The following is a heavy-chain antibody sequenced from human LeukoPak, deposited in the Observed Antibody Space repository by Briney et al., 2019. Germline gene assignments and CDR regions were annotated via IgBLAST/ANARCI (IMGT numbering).Heavy chain of an antibody. J-gene: IGHJ4*02. CDR1: GFAVSSNY. Sequence: GGSLRLSCAASGFAVSSNYMHWVRQAPGKGLEWVSVIYITGSTFYADSVKGRFTISRDNTKNTLYLQMQSLRAEDTAVYYCATDGASCGGDCYSDYWAQGTLVTVSS. V-gene: IGHV3-53*01. D-gene: IGHD2-21*02. CDR3: ATDGASCGGDCYSDY. CDR2: IYITGST.